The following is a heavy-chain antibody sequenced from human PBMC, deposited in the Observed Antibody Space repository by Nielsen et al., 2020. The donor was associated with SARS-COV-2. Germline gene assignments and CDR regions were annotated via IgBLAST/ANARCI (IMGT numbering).Heavy chain of an antibody. V-gene: IGHV3-7*01. Sequence: GESLKISCAASGFTFSSYWMSWVRQAPRKGLEWVANIKQDGSEKYYVDSVKGRFTISRDNAKNSLYLQMNSLRAEDTAVYYCARDGHYYGSGSYYSETYFDYWGQGTLVTVSS. CDR3: ARDGHYYGSGSYYSETYFDY. CDR2: IKQDGSEK. J-gene: IGHJ4*02. CDR1: GFTFSSYW. D-gene: IGHD3-10*01.